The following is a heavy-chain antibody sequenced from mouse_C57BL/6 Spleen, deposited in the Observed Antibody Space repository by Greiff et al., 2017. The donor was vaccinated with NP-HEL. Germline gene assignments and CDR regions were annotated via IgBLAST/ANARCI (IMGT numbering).Heavy chain of an antibody. CDR2: ISSGSSTI. CDR1: GFTFSDYG. Sequence: EVKLMESGGGLVKPGGSLKLSCAASGFTFSDYGMHWVRQAPEKGLEWVAYISSGSSTIYYADTVKGRFTISRDNAKNTLFLQMTSLRSEDTAMYYCARIYYDYDDYAMDYWGQGTSVTVSS. J-gene: IGHJ4*01. V-gene: IGHV5-17*01. D-gene: IGHD2-4*01. CDR3: ARIYYDYDDYAMDY.